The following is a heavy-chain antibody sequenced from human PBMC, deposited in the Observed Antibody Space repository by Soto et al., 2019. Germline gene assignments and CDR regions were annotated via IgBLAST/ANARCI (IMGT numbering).Heavy chain of an antibody. Sequence: EVQLVESGGGLVQPGGSLRLSCAASGFTFSSYWMHWVRQAPGKGLVWVSRINSDGSSTSYADSVKGRFTISRDNAKNTLYLQMNSLRAEDTAVYYCARSYYDFWRGYYTGTYYFDYWGQGTLVTVSS. V-gene: IGHV3-74*01. CDR3: ARSYYDFWRGYYTGTYYFDY. CDR1: GFTFSSYW. J-gene: IGHJ4*02. CDR2: INSDGSST. D-gene: IGHD3-3*01.